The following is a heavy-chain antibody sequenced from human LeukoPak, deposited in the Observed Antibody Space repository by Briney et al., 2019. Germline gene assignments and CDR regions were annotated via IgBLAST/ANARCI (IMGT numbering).Heavy chain of an antibody. CDR3: AKSKVVAATMGRFDY. CDR1: GFTFSSYA. CDR2: IIGSEGST. Sequence: PGGSLRLSCAASGFTFSSYAMNWVRQAPGMGLEWVSAIIGSEGSTYYADSVKGRFTISRDNSKNTQSLQMNSQRAEDTAVYYCAKSKVVAATMGRFDYWGQGTLVTVSS. J-gene: IGHJ4*02. V-gene: IGHV3-23*01. D-gene: IGHD2-15*01.